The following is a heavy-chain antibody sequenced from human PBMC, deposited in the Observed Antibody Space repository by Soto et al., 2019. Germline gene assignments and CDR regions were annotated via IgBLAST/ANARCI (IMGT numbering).Heavy chain of an antibody. CDR3: ARDPFQLGYCSSTSCYDYGYYDY. CDR1: GYTFTSYA. D-gene: IGHD2-2*01. CDR2: INAGNGNT. Sequence: QVQVVQSGAEVKKPGASVKVSWKASGYTFTSYAMHWVRQAPGQRLEWMGGINAGNGNTKYSQKFQGRVTITRDTSASTAYMELSSLRSEDTAVYYCARDPFQLGYCSSTSCYDYGYYDYWGQGTLVTVSS. V-gene: IGHV1-3*01. J-gene: IGHJ4*02.